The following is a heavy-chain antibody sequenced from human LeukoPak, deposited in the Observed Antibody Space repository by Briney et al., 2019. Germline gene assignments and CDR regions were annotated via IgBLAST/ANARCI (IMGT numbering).Heavy chain of an antibody. J-gene: IGHJ6*02. CDR2: IYTSGST. CDR3: GRSRFSYGSYDFYHCLDL. D-gene: IGHD5-18*01. CDR1: GGSISSGSYY. V-gene: IGHV4-61*02. Sequence: SSQTLSLTCTVSGGSISSGSYYWSWIRQPAGKGLEWIGRIYTSGSTNYNPSLKSRVTISVDTSKNQFSLRLSSVTAADTDVYYFGRSRFSYGSYDFYHCLDLWGQGTTVTVSS.